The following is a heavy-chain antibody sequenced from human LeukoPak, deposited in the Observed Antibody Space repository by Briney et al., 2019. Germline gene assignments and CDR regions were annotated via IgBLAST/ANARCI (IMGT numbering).Heavy chain of an antibody. Sequence: SETLSLTCTVSGGSISSYYWSRIRQPAGKGLEWIGRIYTSGSTNYNPSLKSRVTMSVDTSKNQFSLKLSSVTAADTAVYYCARGTHSSGKYYFDYWGQGTLVTVSS. V-gene: IGHV4-4*07. J-gene: IGHJ4*02. CDR3: ARGTHSSGKYYFDY. CDR1: GGSISSYY. D-gene: IGHD6-19*01. CDR2: IYTSGST.